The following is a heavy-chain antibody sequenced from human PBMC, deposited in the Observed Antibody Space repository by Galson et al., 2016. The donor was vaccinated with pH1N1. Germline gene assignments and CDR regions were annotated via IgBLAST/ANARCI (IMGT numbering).Heavy chain of an antibody. CDR2: IYPGDSDT. CDR3: ARLPYGYGYPDY. D-gene: IGHD5-18*01. V-gene: IGHV5-51*03. Sequence: QSGAEVKKPGESLKISCQGSEYRFDKHWIAWVRQMPGKGLECMGIIYPGDSDTRYSPSFQGLVTISADKSIGTAYLQWSSLKASDSAMYLCARLPYGYGYPDYWGQGTLVTVSS. CDR1: EYRFDKHW. J-gene: IGHJ4*02.